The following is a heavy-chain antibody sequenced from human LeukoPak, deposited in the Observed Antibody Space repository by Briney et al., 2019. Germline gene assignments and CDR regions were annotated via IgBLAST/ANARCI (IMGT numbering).Heavy chain of an antibody. D-gene: IGHD3-10*01. CDR2: MNPNSGNT. J-gene: IGHJ6*03. Sequence: GSSVKVSCKASGGTFSSYAISWVRQATGQGLEWMGWMNPNSGNTGYAQKFQGRVTMTRNTSISTAYMELSSLRSEDTAVYYCARGGYYYGSGSPIYYYYYMDVWGKGTTVTVSS. CDR1: GGTFSSYA. CDR3: ARGGYYYGSGSPIYYYYYMDV. V-gene: IGHV1-8*02.